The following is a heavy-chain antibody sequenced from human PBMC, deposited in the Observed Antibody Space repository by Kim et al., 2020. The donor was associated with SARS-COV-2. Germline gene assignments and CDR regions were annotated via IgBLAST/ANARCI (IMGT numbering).Heavy chain of an antibody. J-gene: IGHJ4*02. D-gene: IGHD2-21*02. V-gene: IGHV3-23*01. CDR2: ISGSGGST. Sequence: GGSLRLSCAASGFTFSSYAMSWARQAPGKGLEWVSAISGSGGSTYYADSVKGRFTISRDNSKNTLYLQMNSLRAEDTAVYYCAKVVHIVVVTAITSRPYYFDYWGQGTLVTVSS. CDR1: GFTFSSYA. CDR3: AKVVHIVVVTAITSRPYYFDY.